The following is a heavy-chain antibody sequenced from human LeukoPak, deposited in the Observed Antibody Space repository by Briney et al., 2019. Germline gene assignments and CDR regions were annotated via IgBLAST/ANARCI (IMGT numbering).Heavy chain of an antibody. V-gene: IGHV3-23*01. Sequence: GGSLRLSCAASGFTFSSYAMSWVRQAPGKGLEWVSAISGSGGSTYYADSVKGRFTISRDNSKNTLYLQMNSLRAEDTAVDYCAKVAHYYDSSGYYWDKGFFGYWGQGTLVTVSS. J-gene: IGHJ4*02. CDR1: GFTFSSYA. CDR3: AKVAHYYDSSGYYWDKGFFGY. D-gene: IGHD3-22*01. CDR2: ISGSGGST.